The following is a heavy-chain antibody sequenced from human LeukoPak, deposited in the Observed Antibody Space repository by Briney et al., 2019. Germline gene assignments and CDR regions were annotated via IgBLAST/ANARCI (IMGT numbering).Heavy chain of an antibody. CDR2: IYDGGTT. D-gene: IGHD3-22*01. CDR3: ARIGYYDSSGYPRAFDI. V-gene: IGHV3-66*01. Sequence: GGSLGLSCAASGFTVSSSYMSWVRQAPGKGLEWVSSIYDGGTTHHADSLKGRFTISRDNAKNTLYLQMNSLRAEDTAVYYCARIGYYDSSGYPRAFDIWGQGTMVTVSS. J-gene: IGHJ3*02. CDR1: GFTVSSSY.